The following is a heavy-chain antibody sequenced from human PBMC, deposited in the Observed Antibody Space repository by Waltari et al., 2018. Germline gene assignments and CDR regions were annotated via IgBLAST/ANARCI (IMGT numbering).Heavy chain of an antibody. V-gene: IGHV3-23*01. CDR1: GFTFRPYY. J-gene: IGHJ4*02. Sequence: EVQLLESGGGLVQPGGSLRLSCAASGFTFRPYYTYWVRQAPGKGLEWVSAISDGGSKTYYADSVKGRFTVSRDNSKNTLYLQMNSLTAEDTAAYYCAKAGPYYLDYWGQGTLVTVSS. CDR3: AKAGPYYLDY. CDR2: ISDGGSKT.